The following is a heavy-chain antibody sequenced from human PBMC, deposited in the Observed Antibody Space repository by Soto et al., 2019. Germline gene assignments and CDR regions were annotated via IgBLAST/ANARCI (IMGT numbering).Heavy chain of an antibody. J-gene: IGHJ4*02. CDR1: GFTFSSYA. Sequence: VGSLRLSCAASGFTFSSYAMSWVRQAPGKGLEWVSAISGSGGSTYYADSVKGRFTISRDNSKNTLYLQMNSLRAEDTAVYYCAKEDGYCSSTSCRGSGYWGQGTLVTVSS. CDR3: AKEDGYCSSTSCRGSGY. V-gene: IGHV3-23*01. CDR2: ISGSGGST. D-gene: IGHD2-2*03.